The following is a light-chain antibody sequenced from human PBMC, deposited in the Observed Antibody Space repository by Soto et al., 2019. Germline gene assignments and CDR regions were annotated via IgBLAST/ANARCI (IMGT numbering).Light chain of an antibody. CDR2: EVK. CDR1: SSDVGGYDY. Sequence: QAVLTQPASVSGSPGQSSTVFFTGSSSDVGGYDYVSWYQQHPGKAPKLMIYEVKNRPSGVSNRFSGSKSGNTASLAISGLQAEDDADYYCSSYTSISSWVFGGGTQLTVL. V-gene: IGLV2-14*01. J-gene: IGLJ3*02. CDR3: SSYTSISSWV.